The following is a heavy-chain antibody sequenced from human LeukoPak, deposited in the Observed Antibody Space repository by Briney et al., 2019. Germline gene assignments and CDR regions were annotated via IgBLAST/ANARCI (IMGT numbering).Heavy chain of an antibody. D-gene: IGHD3-22*01. V-gene: IGHV4-34*01. CDR2: ISHSGSA. CDR1: GGSLSGHY. Sequence: SETLSLTCGVYGGSLSGHYWTWIRQTAGKGLEWIGDISHSGSAKYNPSLKSRVSISVTLPKNQFSLDLTSVTAADTAVYYCARGQPPYSDGSAYYAGGFYYFDRWGQGTLVTVSS. CDR3: ARGQPPYSDGSAYYAGGFYYFDR. J-gene: IGHJ4*02.